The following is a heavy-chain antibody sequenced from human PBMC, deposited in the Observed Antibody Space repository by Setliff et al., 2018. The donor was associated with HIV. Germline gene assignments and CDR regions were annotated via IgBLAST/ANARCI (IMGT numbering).Heavy chain of an antibody. J-gene: IGHJ4*02. CDR2: MHPNSGAT. Sequence: KASGYTFSNYYIHWVRQAPGQGLQWMGWMHPNSGATKYAQKFRDRVTLTGDTSISTASMELSSLKSDDTAMYYCARGAGSGSYYLPPFDYWGQGTLVTVSS. V-gene: IGHV1-2*02. D-gene: IGHD3-10*01. CDR3: ARGAGSGSYYLPPFDY. CDR1: GYTFSNYY.